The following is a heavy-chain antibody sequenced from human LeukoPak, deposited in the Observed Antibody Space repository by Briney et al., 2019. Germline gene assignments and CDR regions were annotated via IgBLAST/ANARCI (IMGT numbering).Heavy chain of an antibody. CDR2: IDPSDSYT. J-gene: IGHJ1*01. CDR1: GYSFTNYW. Sequence: GESLQISCKASGYSFTNYWISWARQMPGKGLEWMGRIDPSDSYTKYSPSFEGHVTIAVDKSITTAFLQWNSLKASDTAMYFCATGASKVTTDFANYWGQGTQVAVSS. CDR3: ATGASKVTTDFANY. V-gene: IGHV5-10-1*01. D-gene: IGHD4-17*01.